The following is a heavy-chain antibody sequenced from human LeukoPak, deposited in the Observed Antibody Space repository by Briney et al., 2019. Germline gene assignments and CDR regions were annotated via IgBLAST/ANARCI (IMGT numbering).Heavy chain of an antibody. Sequence: SETLSLTCIVSGYSISSDYCWGWIRQAPGKGLEWIGSISHLGSPYYNPSLQSRVTMSADTPNNQFSLRLSSVTAADTAVYYCARDSVDPESTSLDYWGQGTLVTVSS. V-gene: IGHV4-38-2*02. D-gene: IGHD5-18*01. CDR2: ISHLGSP. CDR1: GYSISSDYC. J-gene: IGHJ4*02. CDR3: ARDSVDPESTSLDY.